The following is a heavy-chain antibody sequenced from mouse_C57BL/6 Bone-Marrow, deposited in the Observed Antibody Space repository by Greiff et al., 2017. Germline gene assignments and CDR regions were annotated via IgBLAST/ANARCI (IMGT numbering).Heavy chain of an antibody. CDR2: ISDGGSYT. J-gene: IGHJ2*01. CDR3: ARKYYDYASYCFDY. CDR1: GFTFSSYA. Sequence: EVHLVESGGGLVKPGGSLKLSCAASGFTFSSYAMSWVRQTPEKRLEWVATISDGGSYTYYPDNVKGRFTISRDNPKNNLYLQMSHLKSEDTAMYYCARKYYDYASYCFDYWGQGTTLTVSS. D-gene: IGHD2-4*01. V-gene: IGHV5-4*01.